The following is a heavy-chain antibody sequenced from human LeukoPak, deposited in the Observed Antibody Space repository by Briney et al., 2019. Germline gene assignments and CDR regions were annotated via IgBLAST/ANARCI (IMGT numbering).Heavy chain of an antibody. Sequence: SQTLSLTCTVSGGSISSGGYYWSWIRQHPGKGLEWIGYIYYSGSTYYSPSLKSRVTISVDTSKNQFSLKLSSVTAADTAVYYCARVSNEGLWFDYWGQGTLVTVSS. CDR2: IYYSGST. D-gene: IGHD3/OR15-3a*01. CDR3: ARVSNEGLWFDY. V-gene: IGHV4-31*03. CDR1: GGSISSGGYY. J-gene: IGHJ4*02.